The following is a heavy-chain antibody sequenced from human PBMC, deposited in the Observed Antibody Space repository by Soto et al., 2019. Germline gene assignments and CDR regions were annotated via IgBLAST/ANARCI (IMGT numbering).Heavy chain of an antibody. Sequence: EVQLVESGGGLVKPGGSLRLSCAASGFTFSSYNMNWVRQAPGKGLEWVSSISSSSSYIYYADSVKGRFTISRDNAKNSLFLQMNSLRAEDTAVYYCARGTTPDYDFWSGYPGAAWGQGTLVTVSS. CDR2: ISSSSSYI. J-gene: IGHJ5*02. CDR1: GFTFSSYN. D-gene: IGHD3-3*01. V-gene: IGHV3-21*01. CDR3: ARGTTPDYDFWSGYPGAA.